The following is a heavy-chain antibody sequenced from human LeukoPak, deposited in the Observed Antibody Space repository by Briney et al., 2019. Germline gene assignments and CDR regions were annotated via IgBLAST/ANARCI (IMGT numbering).Heavy chain of an antibody. J-gene: IGHJ4*02. D-gene: IGHD6-19*01. CDR3: ARRNVAVAGWTFDY. Sequence: ASVKVSCKASGGTFSSYAISWVRQAPGQGLEWMGGIIPIFGTANYAQKFQGRVTITADESTSTAYMELSSLRSEDTAVYYCARRNVAVAGWTFDYWGQGTLVTVSS. CDR1: GGTFSSYA. V-gene: IGHV1-69*13. CDR2: IIPIFGTA.